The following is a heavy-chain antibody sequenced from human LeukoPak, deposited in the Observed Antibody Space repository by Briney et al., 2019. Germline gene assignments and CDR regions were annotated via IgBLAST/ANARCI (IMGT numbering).Heavy chain of an antibody. V-gene: IGHV3-30*03. J-gene: IGHJ6*02. CDR3: SASRPHYGDYYGLDV. D-gene: IGHD4/OR15-4a*01. Sequence: GRSLRLSCAASGFTFSSYGMHWVRQAPGKGLEWVAVISYDGSHKYSADSVKGRFIISRDNSKNTLYLQMNSLRTEDTAVYFCSASRPHYGDYYGLDVWGHGTTVTVSS. CDR1: GFTFSSYG. CDR2: ISYDGSHK.